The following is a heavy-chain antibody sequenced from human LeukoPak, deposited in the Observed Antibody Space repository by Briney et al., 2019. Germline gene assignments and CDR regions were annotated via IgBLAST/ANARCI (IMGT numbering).Heavy chain of an antibody. Sequence: GGSLRLSCEASGSTFSNYAMSWVRQAPGKGLEWVSTVTASARRTYYADSVQGRFTISRDNSNNTLFLQVNSLRADDTAVYHCAKWGFSDRSGANFHSWGQGTLVTVSS. V-gene: IGHV3-23*01. CDR2: VTASARRT. CDR3: AKWGFSDRSGANFHS. J-gene: IGHJ4*02. D-gene: IGHD3-22*01. CDR1: GSTFSNYA.